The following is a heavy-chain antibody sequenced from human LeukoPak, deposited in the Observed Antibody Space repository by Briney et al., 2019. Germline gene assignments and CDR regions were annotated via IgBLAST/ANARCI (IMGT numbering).Heavy chain of an antibody. CDR2: IYYSGST. D-gene: IGHD1-26*01. Sequence: SETLSLTCTVSGGSISSYYWSWIRQPPGKGLKWIGYIYYSGSTNYNPSLKSRVTISVDTSKNQFSLKLSSVTAADTAVYYCARGGIVGATTYYFDYWAQGTLVTVSS. V-gene: IGHV4-59*08. J-gene: IGHJ4*02. CDR3: ARGGIVGATTYYFDY. CDR1: GGSISSYY.